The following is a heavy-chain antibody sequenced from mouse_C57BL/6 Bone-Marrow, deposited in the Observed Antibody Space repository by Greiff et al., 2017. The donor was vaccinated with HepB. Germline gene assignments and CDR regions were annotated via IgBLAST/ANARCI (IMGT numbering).Heavy chain of an antibody. CDR2: IHPNSGSI. D-gene: IGHD2-4*01. V-gene: IGHV1-64*01. J-gene: IGHJ2*01. CDR3: TRRGIYDYALYY. Sequence: VQLQQPGAELVKPGASVKFSCKASGYTFTSYWMHWVKKRPGQGLEWIGMIHPNSGSINYNEKFKSKATLTVDKSSSTAYMQLSSLTSEDSAVYYCTRRGIYDYALYYWGQGTTLTVSS. CDR1: GYTFTSYW.